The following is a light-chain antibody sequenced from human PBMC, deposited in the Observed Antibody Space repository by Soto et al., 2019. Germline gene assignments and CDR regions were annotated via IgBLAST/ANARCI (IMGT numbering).Light chain of an antibody. CDR1: SSDVGRYNY. Sequence: SVLTQPASVSGSPGQSITISCTGTSSDVGRYNYVSWYQQHPGKAPKLMIYEVSNRPSGVSDRFSGSKSGNTASLTISGLQAEDEADYYCSSYTSSTTYIFGTGTKVTLL. CDR2: EVS. CDR3: SSYTSSTTYI. V-gene: IGLV2-14*01. J-gene: IGLJ1*01.